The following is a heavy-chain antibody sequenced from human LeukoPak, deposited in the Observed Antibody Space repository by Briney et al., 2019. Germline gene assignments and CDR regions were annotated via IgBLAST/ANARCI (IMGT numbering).Heavy chain of an antibody. Sequence: SQTLSLTCTVSGGSISSSSYYWGWIRQPPGKGLEWIGSIYYSGSTYYNPSLKSRVTISVDTSKNQFSLKLSSVTAADTAVYYCARRRELLLDYWGQGTLVTVSS. V-gene: IGHV4-39*01. CDR1: GGSISSSSYY. CDR3: ARRRELLLDY. CDR2: IYYSGST. D-gene: IGHD2/OR15-2a*01. J-gene: IGHJ4*02.